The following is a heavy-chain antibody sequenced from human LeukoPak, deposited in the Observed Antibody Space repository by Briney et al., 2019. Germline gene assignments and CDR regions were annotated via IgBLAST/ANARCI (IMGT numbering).Heavy chain of an antibody. CDR1: GFTFRDFA. D-gene: IGHD2-2*02. Sequence: GGSLRLSCAASGFTFRDFAMHWVRQAPGKGLEWVAVISYDGYYKFYADSLKGRFTLSRDNSKNTLYLQMNSLGPEDTAVYYCAKGYCSSTTCYTKYFYYMDVWGKGTTVTVSS. CDR3: AKGYCSSTTCYTKYFYYMDV. J-gene: IGHJ6*03. CDR2: ISYDGYYK. V-gene: IGHV3-30-3*01.